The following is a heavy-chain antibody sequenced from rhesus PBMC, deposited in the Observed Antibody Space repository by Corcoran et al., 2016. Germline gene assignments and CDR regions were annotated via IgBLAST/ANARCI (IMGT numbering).Heavy chain of an antibody. D-gene: IGHD6-13*01. Sequence: QVHLQESGPGVVKPSEPLSLTCAVSGGSISSGSVWRWIRQPPGKGLEWIGYIYGSGGSTYYNPSLKSRVTISTDTSKNQFSLKLSAVTAADTAVYYCARGIAAGKYFEFWGQGALVTVSS. J-gene: IGHJ1*01. CDR1: GGSISSGSV. CDR3: ARGIAAGKYFEF. CDR2: IYGSGGST. V-gene: IGHV4-76*01.